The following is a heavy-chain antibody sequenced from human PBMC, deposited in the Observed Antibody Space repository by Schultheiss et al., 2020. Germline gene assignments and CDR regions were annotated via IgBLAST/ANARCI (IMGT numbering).Heavy chain of an antibody. CDR2: ISGSGGST. Sequence: GGSLRLSCAASGFTFSDYYMSWVRQAPGKGLEWVSAISGSGGSTYYADSVKGRFTISRDNSKNTLYLQMNSLRAEDTAVYYCAKDPNPILGGDGYRAFDYWGQGTLVNGYS. CDR1: GFTFSDYY. CDR3: AKDPNPILGGDGYRAFDY. V-gene: IGHV3-23*01. J-gene: IGHJ4*02. D-gene: IGHD5-24*01.